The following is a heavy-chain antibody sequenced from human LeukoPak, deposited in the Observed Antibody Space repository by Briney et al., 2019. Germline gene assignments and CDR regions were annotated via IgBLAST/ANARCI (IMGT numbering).Heavy chain of an antibody. CDR1: GFTFSSYA. D-gene: IGHD6-19*01. CDR2: ISDSGTST. J-gene: IGHJ4*02. V-gene: IGHV3-23*01. Sequence: GGSLRLSCAASGFTFSSYAMSWVRQAPGKGLDWVSSISDSGTSTYSADSVRGRFTISRDSSTNTLYLQMNSLRVEDTAIYYCAKDRGRSGWDGLDYWGQGTLVTVSS. CDR3: AKDRGRSGWDGLDY.